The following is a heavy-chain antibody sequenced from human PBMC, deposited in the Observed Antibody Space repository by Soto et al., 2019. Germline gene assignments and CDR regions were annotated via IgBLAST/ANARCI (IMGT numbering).Heavy chain of an antibody. Sequence: ASVNVSCKATGYPFNRYYMHWVRQAPGPGLEWMGWSSPHSGGTTHAQKFQGRITMTRDTSVRTAFMELGRLGSDETAVYYCAKASQMLINPYYYHMDVWGQGTTVTVSS. CDR2: SSPHSGGT. J-gene: IGHJ6*02. V-gene: IGHV1-2*02. CDR3: AKASQMLINPYYYHMDV. D-gene: IGHD3-16*01. CDR1: GYPFNRYY.